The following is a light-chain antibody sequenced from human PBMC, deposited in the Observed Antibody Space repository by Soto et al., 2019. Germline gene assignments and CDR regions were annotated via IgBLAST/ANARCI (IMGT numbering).Light chain of an antibody. Sequence: QSALTQPASVSGSPGQSITISCTGTSSDVGGYNYVSWYQQHPGKAPKLMIYDVSNRPSGVSNRFSGSKCGNTASLTISGLQAEDEADYYCSSDTSSSTPVVFGGGTKLTVL. CDR1: SSDVGGYNY. CDR2: DVS. J-gene: IGLJ2*01. V-gene: IGLV2-14*01. CDR3: SSDTSSSTPVV.